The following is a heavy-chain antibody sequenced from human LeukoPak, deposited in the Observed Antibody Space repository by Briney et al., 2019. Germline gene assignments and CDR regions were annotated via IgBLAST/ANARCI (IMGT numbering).Heavy chain of an antibody. V-gene: IGHV1-46*01. J-gene: IGHJ6*02. CDR2: INPSGGST. CDR1: GYTLTSYY. CDR3: ARDPYPRANYYYYYGMDV. Sequence: ASVKVSCKASGYTLTSYYMHWVRQAPGQGLEWMGIINPSGGSTSYAQKFQGRVTMTRDTSTSTVYMELSSLRSEDTAVYYCARDPYPRANYYYYYGMDVWGQGTTVTVSS.